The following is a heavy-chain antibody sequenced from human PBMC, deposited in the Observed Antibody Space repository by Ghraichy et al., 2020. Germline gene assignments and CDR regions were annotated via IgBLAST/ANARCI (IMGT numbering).Heavy chain of an antibody. Sequence: SETLSLTCTVSGGSISSYYWSWIRQPPGKGLEWIGYIYYSGSTNYNPSRKSRLTISVDTSKNQFSLKLSSVTAADTAVYYCARDMVVGATKYAFDIWGQGTMVTVSS. J-gene: IGHJ3*02. CDR2: IYYSGST. CDR3: ARDMVVGATKYAFDI. D-gene: IGHD1-26*01. CDR1: GGSISSYY. V-gene: IGHV4-59*01.